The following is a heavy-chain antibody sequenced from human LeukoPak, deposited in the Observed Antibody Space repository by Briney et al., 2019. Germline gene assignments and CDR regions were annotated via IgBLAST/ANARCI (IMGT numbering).Heavy chain of an antibody. J-gene: IGHJ5*02. CDR2: IDHSGST. V-gene: IGHV4-34*01. Sequence: SETLSLTCAVYGGSFSGYYWSWIRQPPGKGLEWIGEIDHSGSTNYNPSLKSRVTISVDTSKNQFSLKLSSVTAADTAVYYCARVTARCRFGVVMGWFDPWGQGTLVTVSS. D-gene: IGHD3-3*01. CDR3: ARVTARCRFGVVMGWFDP. CDR1: GGSFSGYY.